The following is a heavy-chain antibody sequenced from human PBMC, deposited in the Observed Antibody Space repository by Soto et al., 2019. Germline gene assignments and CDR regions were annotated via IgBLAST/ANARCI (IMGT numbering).Heavy chain of an antibody. V-gene: IGHV3-73*01. CDR3: SRDDSACFFN. CDR2: IGSKGETYAT. D-gene: IGHD3-3*01. J-gene: IGHJ4*02. CDR1: GFTFGASA. Sequence: PGGSLRLSCAASGFTFGASALHWVRQASGKGLEWLGRIGSKGETYATTYAASVKGRFTISRDDSKKTAYLQMNSLESEDTAAYYCSRDDSACFFNWGQGTLVTVSP.